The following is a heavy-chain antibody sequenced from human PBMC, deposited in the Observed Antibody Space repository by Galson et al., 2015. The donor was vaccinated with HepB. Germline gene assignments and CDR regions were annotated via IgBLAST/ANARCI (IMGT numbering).Heavy chain of an antibody. CDR3: ARAKYLYSTFDY. J-gene: IGHJ4*02. CDR2: INPNSGGT. V-gene: IGHV1-2*04. Sequence: SVKVSCKASGYTFTGYYMHWVRQAPGQGLEWMGWINPNSGGTNYAQKFQDWVTMTRDTSISTAYMELSRLRSDDTAVYFCARAKYLYSTFDYWGQGALVTVSS. D-gene: IGHD5-18*01. CDR1: GYTFTGYY.